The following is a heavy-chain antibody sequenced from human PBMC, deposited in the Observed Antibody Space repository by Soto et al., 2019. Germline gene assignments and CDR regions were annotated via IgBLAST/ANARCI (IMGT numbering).Heavy chain of an antibody. CDR1: GYTFTGYY. V-gene: IGHV1-2*02. Sequence: ASVKVSCKASGYTFTGYYMHWVRQAPGQGLEWIGWINPNSGGTNYAQKFQGRVTMTRDTSISTAYMELSRLRSDDTAVYYCARAAVADIYGMDVWGQGTTVTVSS. CDR3: ARAAVADIYGMDV. D-gene: IGHD6-19*01. J-gene: IGHJ6*02. CDR2: INPNSGGT.